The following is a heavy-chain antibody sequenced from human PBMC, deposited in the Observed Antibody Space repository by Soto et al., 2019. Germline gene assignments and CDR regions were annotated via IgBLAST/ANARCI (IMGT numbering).Heavy chain of an antibody. V-gene: IGHV3-73*01. CDR2: IRSKANSYAT. Sequence: LSLSCAASGFTFSGSAMHWVRQASGKGLEWVGRIRSKANSYATAYAASVKGRFTISRDDSKNTAYLQMNSLKTEDTAVYYCTTWELLLYYYGMVVWGQGTTVTAP. CDR3: TTWELLLYYYGMVV. J-gene: IGHJ6*02. D-gene: IGHD1-26*01. CDR1: GFTFSGSA.